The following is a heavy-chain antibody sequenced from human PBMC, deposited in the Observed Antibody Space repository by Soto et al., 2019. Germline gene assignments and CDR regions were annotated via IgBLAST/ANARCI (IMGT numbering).Heavy chain of an antibody. J-gene: IGHJ3*02. Sequence: GASVKVSCKASGYTFTSYGISWVRQAPGQGLEWMGWISAYNGNTNYAQKLQGRVTMTTDTSTSTAYMELRSLRSDDTAVYYCARGNDFWIGYYDAFDIWGQGTMVTVSS. CDR2: ISAYNGNT. D-gene: IGHD3-3*01. V-gene: IGHV1-18*01. CDR3: ARGNDFWIGYYDAFDI. CDR1: GYTFTSYG.